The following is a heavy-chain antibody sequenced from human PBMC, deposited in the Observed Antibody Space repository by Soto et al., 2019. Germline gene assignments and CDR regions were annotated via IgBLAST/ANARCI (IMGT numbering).Heavy chain of an antibody. CDR2: IYTAGSA. J-gene: IGHJ4*02. D-gene: IGHD6-13*01. CDR1: GFTVSNYH. V-gene: IGHV3-66*01. Sequence: GGSLRLSCAASGFTVSNYHMNWVRRAPGKGLEWVSVIYTAGSADFADSVKGRFSISRDDSKNTLYLQMSSLRAEDTAVYYCARVHSSNYRYCDYWGQGTLVTVSS. CDR3: ARVHSSNYRYCDY.